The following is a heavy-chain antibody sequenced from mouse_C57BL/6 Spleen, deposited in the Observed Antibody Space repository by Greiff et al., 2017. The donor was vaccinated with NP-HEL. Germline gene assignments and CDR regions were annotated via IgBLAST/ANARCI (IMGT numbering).Heavy chain of an antibody. D-gene: IGHD2-3*01. Sequence: EVKLVESEGGLVQPGSSMKLSCTASGFTFSDYYMAWVRQVPEKGLEWVANINYDGSSTYYLDSLKSRFIISRDNAKNILYLQMSSLKSEDTATYYCARGGLYDGYYFDVWGTGTTVTVSS. CDR2: INYDGSST. CDR1: GFTFSDYY. V-gene: IGHV5-16*01. J-gene: IGHJ1*03. CDR3: ARGGLYDGYYFDV.